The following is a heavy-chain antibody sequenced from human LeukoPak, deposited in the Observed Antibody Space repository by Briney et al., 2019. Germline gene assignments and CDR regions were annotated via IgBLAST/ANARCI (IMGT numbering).Heavy chain of an antibody. J-gene: IGHJ4*02. CDR3: TTTALAAAVRGGFDY. CDR2: ISSSSSYI. Sequence: GGSLRLSCAASGFTFSSYSMNWVRQAPGKGLEWVSSISSSSSYIYHADSVKGRFTISRDNAKNSLYLQMNSLRAEDTAVYYCTTTALAAAVRGGFDYWGQGTLVTVSS. CDR1: GFTFSSYS. V-gene: IGHV3-21*01. D-gene: IGHD6-13*01.